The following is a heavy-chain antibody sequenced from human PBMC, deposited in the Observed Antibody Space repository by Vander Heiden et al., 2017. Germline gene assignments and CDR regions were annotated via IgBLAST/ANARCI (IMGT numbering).Heavy chain of an antibody. CDR1: GAIVSSHRAA. V-gene: IGHV6-1*01. CDR2: TYYRSKWYN. D-gene: IGHD3-22*01. Sequence: QLQLQQSGPGLVKPSQTPSLTCAFSGAIVSSHRAAWNWLRQSPSRGLEWLGRTYYRSKWYNDYAVSVKSRITINPDTSKNQFSLQLDSVAPEDTAVDYCARAAKYYYDSSGYYFGWYFDLWGRGTLVTVSS. J-gene: IGHJ2*01. CDR3: ARAAKYYYDSSGYYFGWYFDL.